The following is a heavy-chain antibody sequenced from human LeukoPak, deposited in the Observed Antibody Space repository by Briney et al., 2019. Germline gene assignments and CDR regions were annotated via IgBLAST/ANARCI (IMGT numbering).Heavy chain of an antibody. Sequence: SVKVSCKASGGTFSSYTISWVRQAPGQGLEWMGRIIPILGIANYAQKFQGRVTITADKSTSTAYMELSSLRSEDTAVYYCARLGSGVVPAAVDAFDVWGQGTMVTVSS. J-gene: IGHJ3*01. V-gene: IGHV1-69*02. CDR2: IIPILGIA. CDR1: GGTFSSYT. D-gene: IGHD2-2*01. CDR3: ARLGSGVVPAAVDAFDV.